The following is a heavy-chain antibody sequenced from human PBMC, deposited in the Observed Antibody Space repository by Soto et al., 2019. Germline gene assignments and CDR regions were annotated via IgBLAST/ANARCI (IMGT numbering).Heavy chain of an antibody. CDR1: GFIFNDYY. V-gene: IGHV3-11*06. CDR3: ARDPRFYDFWRGYYPFEH. D-gene: IGHD3-3*01. Sequence: VQLVESGGGLVKPGGSLRLSCAASGFIFNDYYMTWIRQAPGTGLEWISQISPTGSDIKYAAAVKGRFSISRDDAKNSVFLQMNSLRAEATAVYYCARDPRFYDFWRGYYPFEHWGQGILVTVSS. J-gene: IGHJ5*02. CDR2: ISPTGSDI.